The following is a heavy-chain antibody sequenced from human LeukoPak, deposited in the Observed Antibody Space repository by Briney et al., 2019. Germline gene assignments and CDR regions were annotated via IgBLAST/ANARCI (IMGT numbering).Heavy chain of an antibody. J-gene: IGHJ5*02. Sequence: GASVKVSCKASGYTFTSYGVSWVRQAPGQGLEWMGWISAYNGNTNYAQKLQGRVTMTTDTSTSTAYMELRSLRSDDTAVYYCARVPPTTAPTNWFDPWGQGTLVTVSS. V-gene: IGHV1-18*01. CDR2: ISAYNGNT. CDR3: ARVPPTTAPTNWFDP. D-gene: IGHD4-11*01. CDR1: GYTFTSYG.